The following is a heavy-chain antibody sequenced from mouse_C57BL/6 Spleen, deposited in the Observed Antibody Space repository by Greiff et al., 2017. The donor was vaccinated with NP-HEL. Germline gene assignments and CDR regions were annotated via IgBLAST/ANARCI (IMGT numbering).Heavy chain of an antibody. V-gene: IGHV1-39*01. J-gene: IGHJ3*01. D-gene: IGHD1-1*01. CDR2: INPNYGTT. CDR3: ARGHYYGSSFFAY. CDR1: GYSFTDYN. Sequence: VQLQQSGPELVKPGASVKISCKASGYSFTDYNMNWVKQSNGKSLEWIGVINPNYGTTSYNQKFKGKATLTVDHSSSTAYMQLNSLTAEDSAVYYCARGHYYGSSFFAYWGQGTLVTVSA.